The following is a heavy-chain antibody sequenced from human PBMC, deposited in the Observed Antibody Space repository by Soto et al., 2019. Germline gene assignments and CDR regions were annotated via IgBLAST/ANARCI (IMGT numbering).Heavy chain of an antibody. V-gene: IGHV1-2*02. CDR2: INPNSGGT. CDR3: ARDDLDYYGSGSYYNWFDP. CDR1: GYTFTGYY. Sequence: ASVKVSCKASGYTFTGYYMHWVRQAPGQGLEWMGWINPNSGGTNYAQKFQGRVTMTRDTAISTAYMELSRLRSDDTAAYYCARDDLDYYGSGSYYNWFDPWGQGTLVTVSS. D-gene: IGHD3-10*01. J-gene: IGHJ5*02.